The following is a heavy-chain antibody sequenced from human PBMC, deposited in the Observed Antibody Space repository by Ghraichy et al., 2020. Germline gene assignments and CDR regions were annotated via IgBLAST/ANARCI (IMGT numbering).Heavy chain of an antibody. Sequence: GGSLRLSCAASEFTVSSNYMSWVRQAPGKGLEWVSVIYSGGSTYYADSVKGRFTISRDNSKNTLYLQMNSLRAEDTAVYYCARDLSGEYYFDYWGQGTLVTVSS. CDR2: IYSGGST. V-gene: IGHV3-53*01. CDR3: ARDLSGEYYFDY. CDR1: EFTVSSNY. J-gene: IGHJ4*02. D-gene: IGHD3-10*01.